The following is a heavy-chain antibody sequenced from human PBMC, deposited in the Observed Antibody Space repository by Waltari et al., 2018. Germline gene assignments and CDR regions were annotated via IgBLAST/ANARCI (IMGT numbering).Heavy chain of an antibody. V-gene: IGHV3-7*01. CDR2: INQDGSKK. Sequence: EVQLVESGGGLVQPGGSLRLSGTSSGLTASSAWIGWVRLAPGKGLDGVANINQDGSKKNDVDSVKGRFTISRDNAMNSVHLQMDSLRAEDTALYYCARDVSPDCGAGCYLDAFDIWGQGTRVTVSS. D-gene: IGHD2-15*01. J-gene: IGHJ3*02. CDR1: GLTASSAW. CDR3: ARDVSPDCGAGCYLDAFDI.